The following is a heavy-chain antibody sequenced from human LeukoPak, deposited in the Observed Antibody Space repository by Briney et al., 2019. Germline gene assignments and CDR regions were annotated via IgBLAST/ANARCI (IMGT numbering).Heavy chain of an antibody. CDR3: ARELGYSYGRYFDX. CDR2: INHRGST. D-gene: IGHD5-18*01. V-gene: IGHV4-34*01. CDR1: GGSFSGYY. J-gene: IGHJ4*02. Sequence: SETLSLTCAVYGGSFSGYYWSWIRQPPGKGLEGIGEINHRGSTNYNPSLKSRVTISVDTSKNQFSLKLSSVTAADTAVYYCARELGYSYGRYFDXXGQGXXVTV.